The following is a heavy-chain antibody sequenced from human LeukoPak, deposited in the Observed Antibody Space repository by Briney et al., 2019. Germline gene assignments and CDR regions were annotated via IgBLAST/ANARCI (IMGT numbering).Heavy chain of an antibody. CDR2: ISSSGSTI. D-gene: IGHD3-10*01. V-gene: IGHV3-48*03. CDR1: GFTFSSYE. CDR3: ARESMVRGVLDY. Sequence: PGGSLRLSCAASGFTFSSYEMNWVRQAPGKGLEWVSHISSSGSTIYYADSVKGRFTISRDNAKNSLYLQMNSLRAEDTAVYYCARESMVRGVLDYWGQGTLVTVSS. J-gene: IGHJ4*02.